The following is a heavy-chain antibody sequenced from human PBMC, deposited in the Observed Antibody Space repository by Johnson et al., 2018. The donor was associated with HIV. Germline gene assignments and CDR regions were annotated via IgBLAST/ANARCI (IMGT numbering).Heavy chain of an antibody. Sequence: HVQLVESGGGVVQPGRSLRLSCVVSGFTFSSYPMHWVRQAPGKGLEWVAIISYDGNNKYYADSAKGRFTISRDNSKNTLYLQMNSLRAEDTAVYYCARDHPTPGARVHVFDLWGQGTMVTVSS. CDR1: GFTFSSYP. CDR2: ISYDGNNK. CDR3: ARDHPTPGARVHVFDL. D-gene: IGHD2-15*01. J-gene: IGHJ3*01. V-gene: IGHV3-30*04.